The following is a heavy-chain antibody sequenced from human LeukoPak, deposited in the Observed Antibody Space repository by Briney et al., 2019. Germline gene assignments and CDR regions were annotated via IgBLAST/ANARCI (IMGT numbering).Heavy chain of an antibody. CDR2: TYYSYKWYS. J-gene: IGHJ3*02. Sequence: SGPTLVNPSQTLSLTCVISVDSSISKNAWNWVRQSPSGGLECLGRTYYSYKWYSEYAESMKSRITINVDTSKNQFSLQLNSVTPEETAVYYCARGWARDGFNIWSQGTKVTVSS. V-gene: IGHV6-1*01. D-gene: IGHD6-13*01. CDR3: ARGWARDGFNI. CDR1: VDSSISKNA.